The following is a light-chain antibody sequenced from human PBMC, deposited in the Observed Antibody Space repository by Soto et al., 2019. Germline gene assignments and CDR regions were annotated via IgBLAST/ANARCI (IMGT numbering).Light chain of an antibody. CDR1: SSNIGSNT. J-gene: IGLJ2*01. CDR3: AAWDDSLNGLV. CDR2: SNN. V-gene: IGLV1-44*01. Sequence: QSVLTQPPSASGTPGQTVTISCSGSSSNIGSNTVNWYQQLPGTAPKLLIYSNNQRPSGVPARFSGSKSGTSASLAISGLQYEDEADYYCAAWDDSLNGLVFGGGTKLTVL.